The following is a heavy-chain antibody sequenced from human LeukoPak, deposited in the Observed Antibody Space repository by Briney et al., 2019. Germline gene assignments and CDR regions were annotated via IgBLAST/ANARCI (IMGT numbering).Heavy chain of an antibody. Sequence: GASVKVSCKGSGYTFSSYGISWVRQAPGQGLEWMGWISTYNGNTNYAQKLQGRVTMTTDTSTSTAYMELRSLRSDDTAVYYCARAYDILTGPDYWGQGTLVTVSS. V-gene: IGHV1-18*01. CDR1: GYTFSSYG. J-gene: IGHJ4*02. CDR3: ARAYDILTGPDY. CDR2: ISTYNGNT. D-gene: IGHD3-9*01.